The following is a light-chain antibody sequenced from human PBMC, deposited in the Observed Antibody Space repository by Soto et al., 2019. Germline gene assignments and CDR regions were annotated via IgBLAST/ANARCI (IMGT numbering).Light chain of an antibody. Sequence: EIVMTQSPATLSVSPGGRATLSCRANQSVSSTLAWYQQKPGQAPRLLIYGSSTRATGVPARFSGSGSGTEFTLSISSLQSEDFAVYYCLQYNKWPPYTFGQGTKLEIK. J-gene: IGKJ2*01. CDR2: GSS. CDR3: LQYNKWPPYT. V-gene: IGKV3-15*01. CDR1: QSVSST.